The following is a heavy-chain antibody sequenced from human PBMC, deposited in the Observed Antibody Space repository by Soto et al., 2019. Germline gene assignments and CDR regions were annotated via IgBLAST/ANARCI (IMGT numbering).Heavy chain of an antibody. D-gene: IGHD2-21*02. J-gene: IGHJ4*02. CDR1: GDSISSRSYY. Sequence: SETLSLTCTVTGDSISSRSYYWGWIRQPPGKGLEWIGSIYYSGSTYNSPSLRIRVCMSIDTSKDQFSLKLKSVTCADTALDFCASQPTSVVTQAYFGVWSPGSLVTSPQ. CDR2: IYYSGST. V-gene: IGHV4-39*01. CDR3: ASQPTSVVTQAYFGV.